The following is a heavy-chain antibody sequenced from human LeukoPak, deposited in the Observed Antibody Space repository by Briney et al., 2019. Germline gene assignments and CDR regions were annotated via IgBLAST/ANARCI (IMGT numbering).Heavy chain of an antibody. J-gene: IGHJ5*01. V-gene: IGHV1-3*01. CDR1: GYTFTSYD. Sequence: ASVKVSCKASGYTFTSYDINWVRQAPGQRLEWMGWINSGNGYTKYSQKFQGRVTITRDTSATTAYMELSSLTSEDTAVYYCARAESYYDTGGYADSWGQGTLVTVSS. D-gene: IGHD3-22*01. CDR2: INSGNGYT. CDR3: ARAESYYDTGGYADS.